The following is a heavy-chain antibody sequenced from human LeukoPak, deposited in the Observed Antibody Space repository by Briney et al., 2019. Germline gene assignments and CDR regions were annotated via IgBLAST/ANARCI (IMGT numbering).Heavy chain of an antibody. CDR3: ARRATGWYFDY. CDR1: GFTFDDSA. Sequence: GGSLRLSCVASGFTFDDSAMHWVRQAPGKGLEWVSGISWSSNNMVYADSVRGRFTISRGNAKNSLYLQMNSLRVEDTALYYCARRATGWYFDYWGQGTLVTVSS. D-gene: IGHD6-19*01. V-gene: IGHV3-9*01. J-gene: IGHJ4*02. CDR2: ISWSSNNM.